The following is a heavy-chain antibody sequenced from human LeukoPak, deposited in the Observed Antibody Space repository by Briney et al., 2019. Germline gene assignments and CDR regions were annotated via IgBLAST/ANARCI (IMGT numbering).Heavy chain of an antibody. D-gene: IGHD3-10*01. CDR1: GFSVSNNY. Sequence: GGSLRLSCSASGFSVSNNYMSWIRQAPGKGLEWASVFYSGGTIRYADSVRDRFIISRDVSKNMLFLQMNSLRAEDTAVYYCARDPHNSGSGRYFEYWGRGSLVTVSS. CDR2: FYSGGTI. V-gene: IGHV3-66*01. CDR3: ARDPHNSGSGRYFEY. J-gene: IGHJ4*02.